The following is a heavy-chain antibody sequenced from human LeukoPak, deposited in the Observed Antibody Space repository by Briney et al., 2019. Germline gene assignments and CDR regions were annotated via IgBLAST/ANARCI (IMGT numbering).Heavy chain of an antibody. CDR3: ARGGTYGDYDY. D-gene: IGHD4-17*01. J-gene: IGHJ4*02. CDR1: GDSINGYF. CDR2: IYSNGAT. Sequence: SETLSLTCTVSGDSINGYFWSWLRQPPGKGLEWTGHIYSNGATTYNPSLWNRLYMSVDPSTNQFSLRLTSVTAADTAVYYCARGGTYGDYDYWGQGTLVTVSS. V-gene: IGHV4-4*07.